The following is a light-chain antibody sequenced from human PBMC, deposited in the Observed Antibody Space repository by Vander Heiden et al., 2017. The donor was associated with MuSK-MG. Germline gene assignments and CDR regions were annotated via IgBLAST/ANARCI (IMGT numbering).Light chain of an antibody. CDR1: QSVLYSSNNKNY. J-gene: IGKJ1*01. Sequence: DIVMTPSPDSLAVSLVERATINCKSSQSVLYSSNNKNYLAWYQQKPGQPPKLRIEWASTREFGVPDRFSGSGSGTDGTLTISSLQAEDGAVYYCQQYYSTPPTFGQGTKVEIK. V-gene: IGKV4-1*01. CDR2: WAS. CDR3: QQYYSTPPT.